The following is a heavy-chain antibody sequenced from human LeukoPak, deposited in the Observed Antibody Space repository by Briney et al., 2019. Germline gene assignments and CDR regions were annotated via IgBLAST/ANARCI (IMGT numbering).Heavy chain of an antibody. J-gene: IGHJ4*02. CDR3: ASDSSGWYRDY. D-gene: IGHD6-19*01. CDR1: GFTVSSNY. V-gene: IGHV3-53*01. CDR2: IYSGGST. Sequence: GGSLRLSCAASGFTVSSNYMSWVRQAPGKGLEWVSVIYSGGSTYYADSVKGRFTISRDNSKNTLYLQMNSLRAEDTAVYYCASDSSGWYRDYWDQGTLVTVSS.